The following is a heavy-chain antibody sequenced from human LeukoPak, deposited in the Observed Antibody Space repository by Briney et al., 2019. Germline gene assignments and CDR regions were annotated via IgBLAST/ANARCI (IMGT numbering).Heavy chain of an antibody. Sequence: ASVKVSCKASGYPFTSFEINWVRQVTGEGLEWMGWMKPDSGNSAFAQKFRDRVTLSSDSSINTAYMEVSSLGSDDTAVYFCARGTFDYDVVTGIQYYYMDVWGTGTAVTVSS. J-gene: IGHJ6*03. CDR1: GYPFTSFE. V-gene: IGHV1-8*01. CDR3: ARGTFDYDVVTGIQYYYMDV. D-gene: IGHD4-17*01. CDR2: MKPDSGNS.